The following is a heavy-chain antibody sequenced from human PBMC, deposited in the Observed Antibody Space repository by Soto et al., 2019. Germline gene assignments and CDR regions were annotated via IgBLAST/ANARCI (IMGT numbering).Heavy chain of an antibody. CDR1: GGSISSSSYY. CDR2: IYYSGSP. D-gene: IGHD6-19*01. J-gene: IGHJ6*02. V-gene: IGHV4-39*01. Sequence: ASETLSLTCTVSGGSISSSSYYWGWIRQPPGKGLEWIGYIYYSGSPYYNPSLKSRVTISVDTSKNQFSLKLSSVTAADTAVYYCAVPAASVAGASGSYYYYGMDVWGQGTTVTVSS. CDR3: AVPAASVAGASGSYYYYGMDV.